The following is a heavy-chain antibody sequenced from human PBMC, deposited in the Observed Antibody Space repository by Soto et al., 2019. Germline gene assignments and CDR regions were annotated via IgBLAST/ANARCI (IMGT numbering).Heavy chain of an antibody. J-gene: IGHJ3*02. CDR2: MNPNSGNT. D-gene: IGHD5-12*01. CDR3: ASQRGYSGYDSAFDI. Sequence: GASVKVSCKASGYTFTSYDINWVRQATGQGLEWMGWMNPNSGNTGYAQKFQGRVTMTRNTSISTAYMELSSLRSEDTAVYYCASQRGYSGYDSAFDIWGQGTMVTVSS. V-gene: IGHV1-8*01. CDR1: GYTFTSYD.